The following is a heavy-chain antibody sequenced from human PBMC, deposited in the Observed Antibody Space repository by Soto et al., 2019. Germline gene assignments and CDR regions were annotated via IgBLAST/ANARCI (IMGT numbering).Heavy chain of an antibody. D-gene: IGHD2-15*01. CDR2: VNPSGGSK. Sequence: GASLKVSCKASGYLFTAYSMHWVRLAPGQGLEWMGVVNPSGGSKKYAQNFQGRVTMTRDTSTTTIYMELSSLRSDDTAIYYCAREENCSGGTCYSEYFHRWGQGTLVTVSS. CDR1: GYLFTAYS. V-gene: IGHV1-46*01. CDR3: AREENCSGGTCYSEYFHR. J-gene: IGHJ1*01.